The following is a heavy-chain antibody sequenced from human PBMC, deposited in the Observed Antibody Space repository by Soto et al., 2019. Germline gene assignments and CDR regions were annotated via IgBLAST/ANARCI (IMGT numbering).Heavy chain of an antibody. CDR3: VKVLFDSSGWFRFVFDY. J-gene: IGHJ4*02. CDR2: IHGGDGTT. CDR1: GFTFSNYA. V-gene: IGHV3-23*01. D-gene: IGHD6-19*01. Sequence: EVQLLESGGGLVQPGNSLRLSCAASGFTFSNYAMSWVRQAPGKGLEWVSTIHGGDGTTYYADSMKGRFTISRDNSKNALYLQMNSLRAEDTAVYYCVKVLFDSSGWFRFVFDYWGQGTLVTVSS.